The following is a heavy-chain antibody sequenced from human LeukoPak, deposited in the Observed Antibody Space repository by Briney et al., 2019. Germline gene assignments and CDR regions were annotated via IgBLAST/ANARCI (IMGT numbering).Heavy chain of an antibody. CDR3: AREHRGWHLHYYYMDV. CDR2: ISSSSSYI. CDR1: GFTFSSYS. J-gene: IGHJ6*03. V-gene: IGHV3-21*01. Sequence: PGGSLRLSCAASGFTFSSYSMNWVRQAPGKGLEWVSSISSSSSYIYYADSVKGRFTISRDNAKNSLYLQMNSLRAEDTAVYYCAREHRGWHLHYYYMDVWGKGTTVTVSS. D-gene: IGHD6-19*01.